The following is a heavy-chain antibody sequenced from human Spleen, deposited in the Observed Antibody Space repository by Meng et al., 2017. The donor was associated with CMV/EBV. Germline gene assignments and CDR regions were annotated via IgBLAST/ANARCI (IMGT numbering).Heavy chain of an antibody. CDR2: MYHSGTT. Sequence: SETLSLTCNVSGYSISRGYYWGWIRQSPGKGLEWIGSMYHSGTTNYNPSLKSRVAISMDTSENQFSLMMTSVTAADTAVYYCARVYGDYLIGEEYWGQGTLVTVSS. CDR3: ARVYGDYLIGEEY. CDR1: GYSISRGYY. J-gene: IGHJ4*02. D-gene: IGHD4-17*01. V-gene: IGHV4-38-2*02.